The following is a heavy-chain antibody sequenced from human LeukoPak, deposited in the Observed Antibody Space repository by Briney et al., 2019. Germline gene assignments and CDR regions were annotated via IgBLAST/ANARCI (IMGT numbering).Heavy chain of an antibody. D-gene: IGHD6-19*01. CDR1: GFTFSSYA. Sequence: PGGSLRLSCAASGFTFSSYAMHWVRQAPGKGLEWVAVISYDGSNKYYADSVKGRFTISRDNSKNTLYLQMNSLRAEDTAVYYCATDASGYYSSGWYYFDYWGQGTLVTVSS. CDR2: ISYDGSNK. V-gene: IGHV3-30*04. CDR3: ATDASGYYSSGWYYFDY. J-gene: IGHJ4*02.